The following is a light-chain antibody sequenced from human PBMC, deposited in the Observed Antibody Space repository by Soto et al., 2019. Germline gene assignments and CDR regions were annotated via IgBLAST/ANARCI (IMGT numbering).Light chain of an antibody. CDR1: SSNIGAHYD. Sequence: QSVLTQPPSVSGAPGQRVTISCTGSSSNIGAHYDVHWYQQLPGTAPKLLIYGNSNRPSGVPDRFSGSKSGASASLAITGLQAEDEADYYCQYYDSSLTAYVFGAGTKVTVL. V-gene: IGLV1-40*01. CDR2: GNS. J-gene: IGLJ1*01. CDR3: QYYDSSLTAYV.